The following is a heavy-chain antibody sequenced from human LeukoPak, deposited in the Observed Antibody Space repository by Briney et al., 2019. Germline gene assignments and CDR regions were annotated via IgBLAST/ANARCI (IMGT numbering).Heavy chain of an antibody. CDR3: ARDLGDYANWFDP. D-gene: IGHD4-17*01. J-gene: IGHJ5*02. V-gene: IGHV4-30-2*01. CDR1: GGSISSGGYY. Sequence: SQTLSLTCTVSGGSISSGGYYWSWIRQPPGKGLEWIGYIYHSGSTYYNPSLKSRVTISVDRSKNQFSLKLSSVTAADTAVYYCARDLGDYANWFDPWGQGTLVTVSS. CDR2: IYHSGST.